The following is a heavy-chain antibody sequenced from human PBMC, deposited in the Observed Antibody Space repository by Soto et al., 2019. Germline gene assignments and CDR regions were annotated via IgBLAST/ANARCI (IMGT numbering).Heavy chain of an antibody. Sequence: ASVKVSCKASGYTFTDYYIHWVRQAPGQVLQWMGWINPNSGGTNYAQTFQGRVSMTRDTSSSTVYIHLSNLRSDDTAVYYCATTTVHFAPPAYLDSWGQGTLVNVSS. J-gene: IGHJ4*02. CDR3: ATTTVHFAPPAYLDS. D-gene: IGHD4-17*01. V-gene: IGHV1-2*02. CDR1: GYTFTDYY. CDR2: INPNSGGT.